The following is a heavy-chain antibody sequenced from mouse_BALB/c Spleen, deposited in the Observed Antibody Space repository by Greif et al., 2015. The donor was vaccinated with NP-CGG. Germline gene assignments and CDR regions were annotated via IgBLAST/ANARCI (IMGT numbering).Heavy chain of an antibody. CDR1: GYSITSAYG. V-gene: IGHV3-1*02. CDR2: IHYSGST. D-gene: IGHD1-1*01. CDR3: ARRAIITTGYFDV. J-gene: IGHJ1*01. Sequence: EVHLVESGPDLVKPSQSLSPTCTVTGYSITSAYGWHWIRHFPGNKLEWMGYIHYSGSTNYNPSLKSRISITRDTSKNHFFLQLNSVTTEDTATYYCARRAIITTGYFDVWGAGTTVTVSS.